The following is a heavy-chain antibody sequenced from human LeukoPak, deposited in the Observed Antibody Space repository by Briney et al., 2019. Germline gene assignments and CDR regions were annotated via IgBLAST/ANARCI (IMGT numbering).Heavy chain of an antibody. Sequence: NLGGSLRLSCAASGFTFSDYYMSWIRQAPGKGLEWVSYISSSGSTIYYADSVKGRFTISRDNSKNTLYLQMNSLRAEDTAVYYCAKDGGVSGSYYSPIDYWGQGTLVTVSS. J-gene: IGHJ4*02. D-gene: IGHD3-10*01. CDR2: ISSSGSTI. CDR3: AKDGGVSGSYYSPIDY. V-gene: IGHV3-11*01. CDR1: GFTFSDYY.